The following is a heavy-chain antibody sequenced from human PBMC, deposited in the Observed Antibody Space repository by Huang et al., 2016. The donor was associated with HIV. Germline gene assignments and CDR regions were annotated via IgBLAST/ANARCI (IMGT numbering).Heavy chain of an antibody. CDR3: ARHFSYYDSSGYTPWDAFDI. CDR1: GGSITSSSYY. CDR2: INYSGST. V-gene: IGHV4-39*01. D-gene: IGHD3-22*01. Sequence: QLQLQGSGPGLVKPSETLSLTCTVSGGSITSSSYYWGWIRQPPGKGWEWVGSINYSGSTDYNPSRKSRVTVSVDTSKNQFSLKLSSVTAADTAVYYCARHFSYYDSSGYTPWDAFDIWGQGTMVTVSS. J-gene: IGHJ3*02.